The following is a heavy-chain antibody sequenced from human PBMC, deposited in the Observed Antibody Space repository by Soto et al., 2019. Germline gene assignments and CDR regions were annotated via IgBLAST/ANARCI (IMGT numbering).Heavy chain of an antibody. CDR2: ISSSGSTI. Sequence: SLRLSCAASGFTFSSYEMNWVRQAPGKGLEWVSYISSSGSTIYYADSVKGRFTISRDNAKNSLYLQMNSLRAEDTAVYYCARDEASGSYTTGPYDYWGQGTLVTVSS. CDR3: ARDEASGSYTTGPYDY. V-gene: IGHV3-48*03. J-gene: IGHJ4*02. CDR1: GFTFSSYE. D-gene: IGHD1-26*01.